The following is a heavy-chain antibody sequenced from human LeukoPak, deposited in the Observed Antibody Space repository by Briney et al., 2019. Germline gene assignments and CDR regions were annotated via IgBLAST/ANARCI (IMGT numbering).Heavy chain of an antibody. Sequence: ASVKVSCKASGYTFTSYYMHWVRQAPGQGLEWMGIINPSGGSTSYAQKFQGRVTMTRDMSTSTVYMELSSLRSEDTAVYYCARAESCGGDCYSSWFDPWGQGTLVTVSS. V-gene: IGHV1-46*01. CDR2: INPSGGST. CDR3: ARAESCGGDCYSSWFDP. D-gene: IGHD2-21*02. J-gene: IGHJ5*02. CDR1: GYTFTSYY.